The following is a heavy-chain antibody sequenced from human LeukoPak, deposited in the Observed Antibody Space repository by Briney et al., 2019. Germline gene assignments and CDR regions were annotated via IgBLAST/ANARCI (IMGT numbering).Heavy chain of an antibody. J-gene: IGHJ6*03. CDR3: ARHLKAYSSSWYYYYMDV. D-gene: IGHD6-13*01. CDR2: FYYSGST. V-gene: IGHV4-4*02. Sequence: PSGTLSLTCAVSGGSISSSNWWSWIRQTPGKGLEWIGSFYYSGSTYYNPSLKSRIIISVDTSKNQFSLKLSSVTAADTAVYYCARHLKAYSSSWYYYYMDVWGKGTTVTVSS. CDR1: GGSISSSNW.